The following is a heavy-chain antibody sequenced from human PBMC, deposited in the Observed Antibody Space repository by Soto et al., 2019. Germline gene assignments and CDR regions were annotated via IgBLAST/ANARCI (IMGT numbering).Heavy chain of an antibody. CDR2: IYYSGST. CDR3: ASLIVVVPAASGHPKNSRGIVVGRYFDY. Sequence: PSETLSLTCTVSGGSISSGGYYWSWIRQHPGKGLERIGYIYYSGSTYYNPSLKSRVTLSVDTSKNQFSLKLSSVTAADTAVYYCASLIVVVPAASGHPKNSRGIVVGRYFDYWGQGTLVTVSS. CDR1: GGSISSGGYY. V-gene: IGHV4-31*03. J-gene: IGHJ4*02. D-gene: IGHD2-2*01.